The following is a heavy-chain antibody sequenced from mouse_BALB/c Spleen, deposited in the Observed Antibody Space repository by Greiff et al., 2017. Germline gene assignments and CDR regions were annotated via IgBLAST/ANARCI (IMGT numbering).Heavy chain of an antibody. D-gene: IGHD2-3*01. CDR3: VRQDGYYVSY. V-gene: IGHV10-1*02. Sequence: EVKLVESGGGLVQPKGSLKLSCAASGFTFNTYAMNWVRQAPGKGLEWVARIRSKSNNYATYYADSVKDRFTISRDDSQSMLYLQMNNLKTEDTAMYYCVRQDGYYVSYWGQGTLVTVSA. CDR1: GFTFNTYA. CDR2: IRSKSNNYAT. J-gene: IGHJ3*01.